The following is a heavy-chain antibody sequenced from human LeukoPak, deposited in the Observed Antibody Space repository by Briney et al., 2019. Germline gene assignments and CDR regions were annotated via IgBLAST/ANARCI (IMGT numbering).Heavy chain of an antibody. V-gene: IGHV4-59*12. Sequence: PSETLSLTCTVSGGSISSYYWSWIRQPPGKGLEWIGYIYYSGSTNYNPSLKSRVTISVDTSKNQFSLKLSSVTAADTAVYYCARGRAQFGWVDYWGQGTLVTVSS. CDR1: GGSISSYY. J-gene: IGHJ4*02. D-gene: IGHD6-19*01. CDR3: ARGRAQFGWVDY. CDR2: IYYSGST.